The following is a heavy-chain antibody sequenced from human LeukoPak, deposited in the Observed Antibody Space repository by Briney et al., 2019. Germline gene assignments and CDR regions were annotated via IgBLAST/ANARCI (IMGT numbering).Heavy chain of an antibody. Sequence: GESLEISRQGSGYMFTSYWIGWVPQIPGKGLEWMGIIYPGDSDTRYSPSFRGQVTISADKSISTAYLQWITLKASDTAMYYCARLGPVTAAYFFDYWGQGTLVTVSS. CDR1: GYMFTSYW. V-gene: IGHV5-51*01. CDR3: ARLGPVTAAYFFDY. J-gene: IGHJ4*02. CDR2: IYPGDSDT. D-gene: IGHD2-21*02.